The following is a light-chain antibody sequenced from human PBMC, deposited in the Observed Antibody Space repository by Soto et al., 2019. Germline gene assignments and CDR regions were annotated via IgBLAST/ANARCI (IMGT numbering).Light chain of an antibody. CDR3: QSYDSSLSGYV. Sequence: QSVLTQPPSVSGAPGQRLTISCTGSSSNIGAGYDVHWYQQFPGTAPKLLIYGNSNRPSGVPDRISGSKSGTSVSLATTGLQAEGEADYYCQSYDSSLSGYVFGAGTKVTVL. J-gene: IGLJ1*01. V-gene: IGLV1-40*01. CDR1: SSNIGAGYD. CDR2: GNS.